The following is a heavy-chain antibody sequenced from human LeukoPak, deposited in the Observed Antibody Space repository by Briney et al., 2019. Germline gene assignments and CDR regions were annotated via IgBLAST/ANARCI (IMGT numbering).Heavy chain of an antibody. V-gene: IGHV3-30*02. CDR2: IRYDGSNK. J-gene: IGHJ3*02. D-gene: IGHD4-17*01. Sequence: GGSLRLSCAASGFTFSSYGMHWVRQAPGKGLEWVAFIRYDGSNKYYADSVKGQFTISRDNSKNTLYLQMNSLRAEDTAVYYCAKDLGWDYGDYLWAFDIWGQGTMVTVSS. CDR1: GFTFSSYG. CDR3: AKDLGWDYGDYLWAFDI.